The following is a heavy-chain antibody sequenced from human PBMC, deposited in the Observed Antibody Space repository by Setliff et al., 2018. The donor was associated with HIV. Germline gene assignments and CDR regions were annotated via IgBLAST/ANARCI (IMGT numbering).Heavy chain of an antibody. Sequence: GGSLRLSCETSGFIFVNAWMSWVRQGPGKGLEWVGRVKSKTDGGTTDYAAPVKGRFTISRDDSKNTLYLQMNSLNTEDTGVYYCTPTPPGSYMDVWGRGTTVTVSS. CDR2: VKSKTDGGTT. V-gene: IGHV3-15*01. J-gene: IGHJ6*03. CDR3: TPTPPGSYMDV. CDR1: GFIFVNAW.